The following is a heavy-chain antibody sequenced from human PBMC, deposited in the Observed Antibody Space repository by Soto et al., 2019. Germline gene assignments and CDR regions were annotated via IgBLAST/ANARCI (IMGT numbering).Heavy chain of an antibody. V-gene: IGHV1-18*01. Sequence: ASVKVSCKASGYTFTSYGISWVRQAPGQGLEWMGWISAYNGNTNYAQKLQGRVTITRDMSTSTAYMELSSLRSEDTAVYYCAALYRSDDAFDIWGQGTMVTVSS. CDR1: GYTFTSYG. D-gene: IGHD3-16*02. J-gene: IGHJ3*02. CDR2: ISAYNGNT. CDR3: AALYRSDDAFDI.